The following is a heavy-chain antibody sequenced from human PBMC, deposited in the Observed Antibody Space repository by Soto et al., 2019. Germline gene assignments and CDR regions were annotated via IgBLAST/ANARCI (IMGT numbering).Heavy chain of an antibody. Sequence: QVQLQESGPGLVKPSETLSLTCTVSGGSISSYYWSWIRQPPGKGLEWIGYIYYSGSTNYNPSLKSRVTISVDTSKTQFSLKLSSVTTADPAVYYSARVGPMMVPLSWFGPWGQGTLVTVSS. CDR2: IYYSGST. J-gene: IGHJ5*02. D-gene: IGHD3-22*01. V-gene: IGHV4-59*01. CDR3: ARVGPMMVPLSWFGP. CDR1: GGSISSYY.